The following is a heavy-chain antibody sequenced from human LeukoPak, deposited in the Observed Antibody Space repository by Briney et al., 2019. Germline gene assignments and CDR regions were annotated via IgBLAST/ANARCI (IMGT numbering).Heavy chain of an antibody. CDR3: ARVYVDIVATIIDY. CDR1: GYTFTGYY. J-gene: IGHJ4*02. Sequence: GAPVKVSCKASGYTFTGYYMHWVRQAPGQGLEWMGWINPNSGGTNYAQKFQGRVTMTRDTSISTAYMELSRLRSDDTAVYYCARVYVDIVATIIDYWGQGTLVTVSS. CDR2: INPNSGGT. D-gene: IGHD5-12*01. V-gene: IGHV1-2*02.